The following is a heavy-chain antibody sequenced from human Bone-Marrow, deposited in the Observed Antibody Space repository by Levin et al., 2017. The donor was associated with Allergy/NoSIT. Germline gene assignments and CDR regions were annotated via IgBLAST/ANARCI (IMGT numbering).Heavy chain of an antibody. Sequence: SQTLSLTYTVSDDSISAFYWSWVRQPAGKGLEWIGRMSGSGSTNYNPSLQSRVTMSVDTSKRQFSLRLASVTAADTAVYYCAREGTATIDYYVHYFGLDVWGQGTTVTVSS. D-gene: IGHD3-10*02. J-gene: IGHJ6*02. CDR3: AREGTATIDYYVHYFGLDV. V-gene: IGHV4-4*07. CDR2: MSGSGST. CDR1: DDSISAFY.